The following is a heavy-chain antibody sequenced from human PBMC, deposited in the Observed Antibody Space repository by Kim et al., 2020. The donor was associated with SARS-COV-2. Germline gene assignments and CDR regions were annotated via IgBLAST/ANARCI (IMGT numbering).Heavy chain of an antibody. D-gene: IGHD6-19*01. J-gene: IGHJ6*02. CDR3: ATAIAVAGTTIYYYYGMDV. CDR2: FDPEDGET. V-gene: IGHV1-24*01. CDR1: GYTLTELS. Sequence: ASVKVSFKVSGYTLTELSMHWVRQAPGKGLEWMGGFDPEDGETIYAQKFQGRVTMTEDTSTDTAYMELSSLRSEDTAVYYCATAIAVAGTTIYYYYGMDVWGQGTTVTVSS.